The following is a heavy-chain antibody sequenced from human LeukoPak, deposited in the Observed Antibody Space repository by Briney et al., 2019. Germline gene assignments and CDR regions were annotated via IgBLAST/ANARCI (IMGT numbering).Heavy chain of an antibody. V-gene: IGHV4-59*10. J-gene: IGHJ6*03. CDR2: IYTSGST. CDR3: ARTTEGGYTYGYFYYYYMDV. D-gene: IGHD5-18*01. Sequence: SETLSLTCAVYGGSFSGYYWSWIRQPAGKGLEWIGRIYTSGSTNYNPSLKSRVTISVDTSKNQFSLKLTSVTAADTAVYYCARTTEGGYTYGYFYYYYMDVWGKGTTVIISS. CDR1: GGSFSGYY.